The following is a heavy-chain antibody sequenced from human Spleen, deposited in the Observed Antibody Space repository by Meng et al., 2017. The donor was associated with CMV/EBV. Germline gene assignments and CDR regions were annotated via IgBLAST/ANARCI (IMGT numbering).Heavy chain of an antibody. Sequence: GESLKISCAASGFTFSSYAMSWVRQAPGKGLEWVSAISGSGGSTYYADSVKGRFTISRDNSKNTLYLQMNSLRAEDTAVYYCARGYCSSTSCYSYSVWGQGTTVTVSS. D-gene: IGHD2-2*01. CDR2: ISGSGGST. V-gene: IGHV3-23*01. CDR3: ARGYCSSTSCYSYSV. J-gene: IGHJ6*02. CDR1: GFTFSSYA.